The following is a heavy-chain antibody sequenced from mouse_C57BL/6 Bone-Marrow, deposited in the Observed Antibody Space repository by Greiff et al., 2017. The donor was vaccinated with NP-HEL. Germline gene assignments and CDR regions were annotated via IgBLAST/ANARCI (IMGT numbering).Heavy chain of an antibody. V-gene: IGHV1-67*01. CDR3: AREAGYYYYAMDY. Sequence: QVQLQQSGPEVVRPGVSVKISCTGSGYTFADFAMHWVKQSHAKSLEWIGVIRTYNGNTHYNQKFKVKATMTVDKSSNTAYMELARLTSEDSAIYYWAREAGYYYYAMDYWGQGTSVTVSS. D-gene: IGHD2-3*01. CDR1: GYTFADFA. CDR2: IRTYNGNT. J-gene: IGHJ4*01.